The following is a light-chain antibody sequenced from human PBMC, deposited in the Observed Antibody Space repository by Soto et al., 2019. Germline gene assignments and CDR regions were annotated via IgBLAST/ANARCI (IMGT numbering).Light chain of an antibody. Sequence: QSARTQPPSASRSPVQPVTISCTGTTGDVGGYNYVSWYQQHAGKAPKLMIYEVSKRPSGVPDRFSGSKSGNTASLTVSGLQAEDEADYYCSSYAGSNRVFGTGTKVTVL. J-gene: IGLJ1*01. V-gene: IGLV2-8*01. CDR2: EVS. CDR3: SSYAGSNRV. CDR1: TGDVGGYNY.